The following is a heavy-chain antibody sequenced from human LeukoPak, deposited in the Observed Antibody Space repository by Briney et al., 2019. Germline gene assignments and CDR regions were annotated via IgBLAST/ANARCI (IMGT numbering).Heavy chain of an antibody. D-gene: IGHD3-10*01. CDR1: GGSISSSSYY. V-gene: IGHV4-39*01. CDR3: DYYGSGTPANGWFDP. CDR2: IYYSGST. Sequence: SETLSLTCTVSGGSISSSSYYWGWNRQPPGKGLEWIGSIYYSGSTYYNPSLKSRVTISVDTSKNQFSLKLSSVTAADTAVYYCDYYGSGTPANGWFDPWGQGTLVTVSS. J-gene: IGHJ5*02.